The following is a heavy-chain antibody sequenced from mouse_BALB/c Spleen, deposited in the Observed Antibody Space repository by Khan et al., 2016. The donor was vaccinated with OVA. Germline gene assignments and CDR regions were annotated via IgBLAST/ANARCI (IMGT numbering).Heavy chain of an antibody. V-gene: IGHV14-3*02. CDR1: GFNIKDTY. CDR3: ARADRYENY. D-gene: IGHD2-14*01. CDR2: IDPANGNT. J-gene: IGHJ2*01. Sequence: EVQLQQSGAELVKPGASVKLSCTASGFNIKDTYMHWVNQRPEQGLQWIGRIDPANGNTKYDPKFQGKATITADTSSNTAYLQLSSLTSEDTAVYDGARADRYENYWGQGTTLTVSS.